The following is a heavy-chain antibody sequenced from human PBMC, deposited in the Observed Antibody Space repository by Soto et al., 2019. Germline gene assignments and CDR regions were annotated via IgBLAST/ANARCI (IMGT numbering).Heavy chain of an antibody. CDR2: TYYRSKWYN. CDR1: EDSVSGNSAA. D-gene: IGHD3-16*01. CDR3: AREFPYYESSDSYFDY. Sequence: SRTLSLTCVISEDSVSGNSAAWNWIRQSPSRGLEWLGRTYYRSKWYNDYAVSVKSRITVTPDTSKNQFSLHLNSVTPEDTAVYYXAREFPYYESSDSYFDYWGQGALVTVSS. J-gene: IGHJ4*02. V-gene: IGHV6-1*01.